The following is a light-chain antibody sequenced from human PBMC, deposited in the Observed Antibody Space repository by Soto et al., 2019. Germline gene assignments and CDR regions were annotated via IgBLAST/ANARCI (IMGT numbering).Light chain of an antibody. J-gene: IGLJ2*01. CDR2: EVS. CDR3: SSYAGSNIVV. CDR1: SSDVGGYNF. V-gene: IGLV2-8*01. Sequence: QSVLTQPPSASGSPGQSVTISCTGTSSDVGGYNFVSWYPQHPGKAPKLMIYEVSERPSGVPDRFSGSKSGNTASLAVSGLQAEDEADYYCSSYAGSNIVVFGGGTKLTVL.